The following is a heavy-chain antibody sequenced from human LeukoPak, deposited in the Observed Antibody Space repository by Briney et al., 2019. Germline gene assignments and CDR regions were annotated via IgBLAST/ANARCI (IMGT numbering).Heavy chain of an antibody. V-gene: IGHV4-34*01. D-gene: IGHD2-15*01. CDR2: INHSGST. CDR3: ARGVELGYCSGGSCSNDY. Sequence: SETLSLTCAVYGGSFSGYYWSWIRQPPGKGLEWIGEINHSGSTNYNPSLKSRVTISVDTSKNQFSLKLSSVTAADTAVYYRARGVELGYCSGGSCSNDYWGQGTLVTVSS. CDR1: GGSFSGYY. J-gene: IGHJ4*02.